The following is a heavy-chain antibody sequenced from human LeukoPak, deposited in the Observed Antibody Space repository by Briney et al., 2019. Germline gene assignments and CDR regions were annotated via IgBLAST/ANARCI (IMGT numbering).Heavy chain of an antibody. Sequence: GASVKVSCKASGYTFTGYYMHWVRQAPGQGLEWMGWINPNSGGTNYAQKFQGRVTMTRDTSISTAYMELSRLRSDDTAVYYCARNVGYCSSTSCPAWFDPWGQGTLVTVSS. CDR1: GYTFTGYY. CDR2: INPNSGGT. D-gene: IGHD2-2*01. J-gene: IGHJ5*02. V-gene: IGHV1-2*02. CDR3: ARNVGYCSSTSCPAWFDP.